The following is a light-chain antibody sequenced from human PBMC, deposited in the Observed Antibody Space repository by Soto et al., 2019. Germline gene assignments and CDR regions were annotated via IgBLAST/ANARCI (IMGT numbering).Light chain of an antibody. V-gene: IGKV3-20*01. CDR1: QSVSSSY. Sequence: EIVLMQSPGTLSLSPGERATLSCRASQSVSSSYLAWYQQKPGQAPRLLIYGASSRATDIPDRFSGSGSGTDVTLTISRLEPEDFAVSYCQQYGSSPRTFGQGTKVEIK. CDR2: GAS. CDR3: QQYGSSPRT. J-gene: IGKJ1*01.